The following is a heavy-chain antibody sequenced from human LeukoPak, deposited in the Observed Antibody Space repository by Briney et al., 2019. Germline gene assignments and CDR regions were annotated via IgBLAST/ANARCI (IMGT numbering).Heavy chain of an antibody. J-gene: IGHJ4*02. CDR3: AKEDVDTSFDY. CDR1: GFTFSSYA. CDR2: ISDGAGGRT. D-gene: IGHD5-18*01. Sequence: QAGGSLRLSCAASGFTFSSYAMSWVRQAPGKGLEWVSAISDGAGGRTYYTDSVMGRFTISRDNSKNTLYLQLNSLRAEDTAVYYCAKEDVDTSFDYWGQGTLVTVSS. V-gene: IGHV3-23*01.